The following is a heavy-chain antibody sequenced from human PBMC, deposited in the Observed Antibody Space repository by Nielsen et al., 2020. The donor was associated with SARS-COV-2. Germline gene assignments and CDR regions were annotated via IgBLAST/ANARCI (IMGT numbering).Heavy chain of an antibody. CDR2: ISYDGSNK. D-gene: IGHD2-2*01. V-gene: IGHV3-30*03. CDR3: ARGYCSSTSCTPGN. J-gene: IGHJ4*02. CDR1: GFTFSSYG. Sequence: GESLKISCAASGFTFSSYGMHWVRQAPGKGLEWVAVISYDGSNKYHVDSVKGRFTISRDNAKNSLYLQMNSLRAEDTAVYYCARGYCSSTSCTPGNWGQGTLVTVSS.